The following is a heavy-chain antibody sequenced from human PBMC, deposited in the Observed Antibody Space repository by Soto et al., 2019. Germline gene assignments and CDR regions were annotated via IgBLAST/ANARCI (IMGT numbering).Heavy chain of an antibody. J-gene: IGHJ6*02. CDR3: ARVNVVVVAATPENYGMDV. CDR2: ISSSGSTI. CDR1: GFTFSDYY. Sequence: GGSLRLSCAASGFTFSDYYMSWIRQAPGKGLEWVSYISSSGSTIYYADSVKGRFTISRDNAKNSLYLQMNSLRAEDTAVYYCARVNVVVVAATPENYGMDVWGQGT. V-gene: IGHV3-11*01. D-gene: IGHD2-15*01.